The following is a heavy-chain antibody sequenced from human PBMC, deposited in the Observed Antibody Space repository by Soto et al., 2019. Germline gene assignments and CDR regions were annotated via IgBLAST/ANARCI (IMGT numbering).Heavy chain of an antibody. CDR3: ASRLLVPAAIVYYGMDV. Sequence: QVQLQESGPGLVKPSQTLSLTCTVSGGSISSGDYYWSWIRQPPGKGLEWIGYIYYSGSTYYNPSLKSRVTISVDTSKNQFSLKLSSVTAADTAVYYCASRLLVPAAIVYYGMDVWGQGTTVTVSS. CDR1: GGSISSGDYY. D-gene: IGHD2-2*01. J-gene: IGHJ6*02. CDR2: IYYSGST. V-gene: IGHV4-30-4*01.